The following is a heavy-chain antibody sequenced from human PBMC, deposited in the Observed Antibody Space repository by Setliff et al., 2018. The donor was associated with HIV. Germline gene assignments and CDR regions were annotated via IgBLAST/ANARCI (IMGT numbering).Heavy chain of an antibody. D-gene: IGHD3-10*01. J-gene: IGHJ6*03. CDR1: GLSLTSSGVR. Sequence: SGPTLVNPTQPLTLTCTLSGLSLTSSGVRVSWIRQPPGRALEWLARIDWDDDKFYSTSLKTRLSISKDTSKNQVVLTMTSVDPVDTATYYCARSYGSNYYFYMDVWGKGTAVTVS. CDR3: ARSYGSNYYFYMDV. V-gene: IGHV2-70*04. CDR2: IDWDDDK.